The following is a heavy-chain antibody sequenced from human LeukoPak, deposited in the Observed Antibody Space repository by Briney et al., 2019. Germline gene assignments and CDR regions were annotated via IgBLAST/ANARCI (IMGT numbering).Heavy chain of an antibody. CDR2: IYYSGST. CDR3: ATLVSTRYYFDY. J-gene: IGHJ4*02. V-gene: IGHV4-59*08. CDR1: GGSISSYY. D-gene: IGHD5/OR15-5a*01. Sequence: SETLSLTCTVSGGSISSYYWSWIRQPPGKGLEWIGYIYYSGSTNYNPSLKSRVTISVDTSNQQSSLKLTSVTAADTAVYFCATLVSTRYYFDYWGKGTLVTVSS.